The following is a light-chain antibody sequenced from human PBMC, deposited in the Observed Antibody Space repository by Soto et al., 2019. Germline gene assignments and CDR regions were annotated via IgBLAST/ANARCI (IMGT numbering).Light chain of an antibody. Sequence: DIQMTQSPSTMSATVGDRVTITCRASQSITNCLAWYQQKPWKAPKLLIFDASSLRSGVPSRFSGSGSGTEFTLTISSLQPEDFATYYCQQHNPYSPYTFGQGTK. CDR2: DAS. CDR3: QQHNPYSPYT. J-gene: IGKJ2*01. V-gene: IGKV1-5*03. CDR1: QSITNC.